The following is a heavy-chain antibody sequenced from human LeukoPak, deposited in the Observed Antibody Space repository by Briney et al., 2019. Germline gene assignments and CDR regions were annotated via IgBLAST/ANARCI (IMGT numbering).Heavy chain of an antibody. CDR1: GGSISSGGYY. J-gene: IGHJ6*02. V-gene: IGHV4-30-4*01. Sequence: SQTLSLTCTVSGGSISSGGYYWSWIRQPPGKGLEWIGYIYYSGSTYYNPSLKSRVTISVDTSKNQFSLKLTSVTAADTAVYYCARDSMVRGVNYYYYGMDVWGQGTTVTVTS. D-gene: IGHD3-10*01. CDR3: ARDSMVRGVNYYYYGMDV. CDR2: IYYSGST.